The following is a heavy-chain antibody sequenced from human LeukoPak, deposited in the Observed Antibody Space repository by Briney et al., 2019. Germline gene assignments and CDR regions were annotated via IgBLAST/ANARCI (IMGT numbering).Heavy chain of an antibody. CDR2: ISSNSTYI. Sequence: GGSLRLSCAASGFTFSSYSMNWVRQAPGKGLEWVSSISSNSTYIHYADSVKGRFTISRDNAKKSLYLQMNRLRVEDTAVYYCAGYCSTTSCYSSPNWFDPWGQGTLVTVSS. CDR1: GFTFSSYS. CDR3: AGYCSTTSCYSSPNWFDP. V-gene: IGHV3-21*04. J-gene: IGHJ5*02. D-gene: IGHD2-2*01.